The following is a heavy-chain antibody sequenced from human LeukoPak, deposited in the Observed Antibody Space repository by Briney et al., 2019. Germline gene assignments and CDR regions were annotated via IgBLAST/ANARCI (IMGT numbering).Heavy chain of an antibody. CDR3: ARQGYSSGWYYGY. D-gene: IGHD6-19*01. J-gene: IGHJ4*02. Sequence: GGSLKISCKGSGYSFTSYWIGWVRQMPGKGLEWMGIIYPGDSDTRYSPSLQGQVTISADKSISTAYLQWSSLKASDTAMYYCARQGYSSGWYYGYWGQGTLVTVSS. CDR1: GYSFTSYW. V-gene: IGHV5-51*01. CDR2: IYPGDSDT.